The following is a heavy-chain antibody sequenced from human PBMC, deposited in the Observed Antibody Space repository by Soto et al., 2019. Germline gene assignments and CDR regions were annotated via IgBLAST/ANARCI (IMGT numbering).Heavy chain of an antibody. D-gene: IGHD7-27*01. Sequence: EVQVLESGGGLVQPGGSLRLSCAGSGFTFINYAMNWVRQAPGKGLEWVSSISGGGDAAFFPDSVRGRFTISRDKSKNTVTLQMNSLGVDDTAVYYCARKILGSTTRPNYWYVDLWGRGTLVTVSS. CDR2: ISGGGDAA. CDR3: ARKILGSTTRPNYWYVDL. J-gene: IGHJ2*01. V-gene: IGHV3-23*01. CDR1: GFTFINYA.